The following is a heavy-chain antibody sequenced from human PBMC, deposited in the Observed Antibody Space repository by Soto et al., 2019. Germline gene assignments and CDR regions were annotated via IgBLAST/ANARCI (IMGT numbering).Heavy chain of an antibody. CDR3: ARSMGAIPLGGMDV. Sequence: SLRLSCAASGFTFSSYGTHWVRQAPGKGLEWVAVIWYDGSNKYYADSVKGRFTISRDNSKNTLYLQMNSLRAEDTAVYYCARSMGAIPLGGMDVWGQGTTVTVSS. CDR1: GFTFSSYG. CDR2: IWYDGSNK. J-gene: IGHJ6*02. V-gene: IGHV3-33*01. D-gene: IGHD1-26*01.